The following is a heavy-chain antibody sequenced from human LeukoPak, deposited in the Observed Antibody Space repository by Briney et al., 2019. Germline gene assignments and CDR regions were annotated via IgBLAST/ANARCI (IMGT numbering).Heavy chain of an antibody. CDR1: GGSISSGSYY. CDR2: IYTSGST. J-gene: IGHJ3*02. D-gene: IGHD3-22*01. Sequence: SETLSLTCTVSGGSISSGSYYWSWIRQPAGKGLEWIGRIYTSGSTNYNPSLKSRVTISVDTSKNQFSLKLKSVTAADTALYYCARDRLEKATYYYDTTAPGNAFDIWGQGTMVTVSS. V-gene: IGHV4-61*02. CDR3: ARDRLEKATYYYDTTAPGNAFDI.